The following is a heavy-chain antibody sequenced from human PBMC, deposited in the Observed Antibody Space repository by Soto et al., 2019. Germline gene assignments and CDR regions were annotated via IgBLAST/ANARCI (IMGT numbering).Heavy chain of an antibody. CDR1: GYTFTSYD. V-gene: IGHV1-8*01. Sequence: ASAKVSCKASGYTFTSYDINWVRQATGQGLEWMGWMNPNSGNTGYAQKFQGRVTMTRNTSISTAYMELSSLRSEDTAVYYCARGLGSRGFVGYWGQGTLVTVSS. CDR3: ARGLGSRGFVGY. D-gene: IGHD6-13*01. J-gene: IGHJ4*02. CDR2: MNPNSGNT.